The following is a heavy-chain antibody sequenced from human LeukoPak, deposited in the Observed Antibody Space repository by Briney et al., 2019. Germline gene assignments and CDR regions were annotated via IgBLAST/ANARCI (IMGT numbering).Heavy chain of an antibody. CDR2: IWYDGSNK. Sequence: GRSLRLSCAASGFTFSSYGMHWVRQAPGKGLEWVAVIWYDGSNKYYADSVKGRFTISRDNSKNTLYLQMNSLRAEDTAMYYCAKSLGCSGDYCYPDYWGQGTLVTVSS. CDR1: GFTFSSYG. J-gene: IGHJ4*02. V-gene: IGHV3-33*06. D-gene: IGHD2-15*01. CDR3: AKSLGCSGDYCYPDY.